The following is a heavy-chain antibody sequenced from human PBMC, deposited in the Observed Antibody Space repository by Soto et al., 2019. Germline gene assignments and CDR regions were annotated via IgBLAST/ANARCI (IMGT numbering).Heavy chain of an antibody. J-gene: IGHJ6*02. D-gene: IGHD2-21*02. V-gene: IGHV1-2*02. Sequence: DSGKVSCKASGYTFPCDYMHWVRQAPRQGLEWMGWINPNSGGTNYAQKFQGRVTMTRDTSISTAYMELSRLRSDDTAVYYCARDQVQGGDSFGVSDLNYYYYYGMDVWGQGTTVNVSS. CDR2: INPNSGGT. CDR1: GYTFPCDY. CDR3: ARDQVQGGDSFGVSDLNYYYYYGMDV.